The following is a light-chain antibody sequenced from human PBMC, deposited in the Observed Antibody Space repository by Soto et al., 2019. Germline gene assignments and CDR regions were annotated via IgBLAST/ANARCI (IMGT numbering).Light chain of an antibody. CDR1: SRNVGGYNY. J-gene: IGLJ3*02. CDR3: SSYTSSSTLNRV. Sequence: QLVLTQPASVSGSPGQSITISCTGTSRNVGGYNYVSWYQHHPGKAPKLMIYEVSHRPSGVSNRFSGSKSGNTASLTISGLQAEDEADYYCSSYTSSSTLNRVFGGGTKLTVL. V-gene: IGLV2-14*01. CDR2: EVS.